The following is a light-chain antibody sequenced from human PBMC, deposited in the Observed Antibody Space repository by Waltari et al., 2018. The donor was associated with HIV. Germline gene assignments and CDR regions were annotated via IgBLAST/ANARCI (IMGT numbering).Light chain of an antibody. CDR2: DVS. CDR1: SSDVGGYNY. V-gene: IGLV2-23*02. Sequence: QSALTQPASVSGSPGQSITISCTGTSSDVGGYNYVSWYQQHPGKAPKLMIYDVSKRPSGVANRFSGPKSGNTASLTISGLQAEDEADYYCCSYAGSFYVFGTGTKVTVL. J-gene: IGLJ1*01. CDR3: CSYAGSFYV.